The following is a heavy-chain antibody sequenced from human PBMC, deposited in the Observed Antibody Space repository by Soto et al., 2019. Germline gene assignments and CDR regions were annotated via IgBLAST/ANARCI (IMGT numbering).Heavy chain of an antibody. J-gene: IGHJ5*01. CDR3: ARELTNYDILTGYYSGAIFDF. CDR2: IYLGGSI. D-gene: IGHD3-9*01. CDR1: NGSISSGY. V-gene: IGHV4-4*08. Sequence: SETLSLTCSVSNGSISSGYWTWTRHPPGKGLEWIGYIYLGGSINYNPSLKSRVIISVDTAKNQFSLSLSSVTAADTAVYYCARELTNYDILTGYYSGAIFDFWGQGTLVTVSS.